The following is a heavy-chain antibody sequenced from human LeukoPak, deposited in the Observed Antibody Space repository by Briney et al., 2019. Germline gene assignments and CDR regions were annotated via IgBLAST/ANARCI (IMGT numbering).Heavy chain of an antibody. CDR3: AQGDGSGSNHYFAY. V-gene: IGHV3-30*18. CDR2: ISSDGSNK. D-gene: IGHD1-26*01. J-gene: IGHJ4*02. CDR1: GHTFSTYG. Sequence: GGSLRLSCAPSGHTFSTYGMHWLRQAPGKGLEWVAVISSDGSNKYYADSVKGRFTISRDNSKNTLYLQMNSLRPDDTAVYYCAQGDGSGSNHYFAYWGQGTLVTVSS.